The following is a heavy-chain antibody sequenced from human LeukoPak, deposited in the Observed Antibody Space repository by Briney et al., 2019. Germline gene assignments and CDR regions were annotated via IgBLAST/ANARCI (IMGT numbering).Heavy chain of an antibody. V-gene: IGHV1-69*13. D-gene: IGHD6-19*01. CDR1: GGTFSSYA. J-gene: IGHJ4*02. Sequence: SVKVSCKASGGTFSSYAISWVRQAPGEGLEWMGGIIPIFGTANYAQKFQGRVTLTADESTSTPYMELSSLRSEDTCVYYCARDSRLSGSGNWGQGPLVTVSS. CDR3: ARDSRLSGSGN. CDR2: IIPIFGTA.